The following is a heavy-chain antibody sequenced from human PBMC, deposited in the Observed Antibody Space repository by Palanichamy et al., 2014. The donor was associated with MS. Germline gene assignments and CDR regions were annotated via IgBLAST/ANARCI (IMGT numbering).Heavy chain of an antibody. J-gene: IGHJ6*02. V-gene: IGHV6-1*01. CDR1: GTVSLATVLL. D-gene: IGHD6-19*01. Sequence: QVQLQQSGPGLVKPSHDPHSPVPSPGTVSLATVLLGTGSGTSPSRGLEWLGRTYYRSKWYNDYAVSVKSRITINPDTSKNQFSLQLNSVTPEDTAVYYCARYLAVAGTSYYYYGMDVWGQGTTVTVSS. CDR3: ARYLAVAGTSYYYYGMDV. CDR2: TYYRSKWYN.